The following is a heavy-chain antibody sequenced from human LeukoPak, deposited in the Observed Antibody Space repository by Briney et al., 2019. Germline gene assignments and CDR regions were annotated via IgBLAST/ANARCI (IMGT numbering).Heavy chain of an antibody. CDR1: GGSISSYY. Sequence: SETLSLTCTVSGGSISSYYWGWIRQPPGMRMEWIAYIYYSGRTNYNPSLKSRVTIAVDTSRNQFSLRLSSVTAADTAVYYCARSLPLAESSYYFDYWGQGTLVTVSS. V-gene: IGHV4-59*08. CDR3: ARSLPLAESSYYFDY. J-gene: IGHJ4*02. CDR2: IYYSGRT. D-gene: IGHD1-14*01.